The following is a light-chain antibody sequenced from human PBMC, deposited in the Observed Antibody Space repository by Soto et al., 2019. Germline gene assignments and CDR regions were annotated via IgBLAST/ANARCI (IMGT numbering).Light chain of an antibody. CDR1: QTVAKNY. V-gene: IGKV3-20*01. CDR2: GAS. CDR3: QQYASAPLT. Sequence: EIVLTQSPGTLSLSPGERATLSCRASQTVAKNYLAWYQQQPGRAPRLLIYGASTRATGIPDRFTGSGSATDFTLTINRLEPEDFAVYYCQQYASAPLTFGGGTKVEIK. J-gene: IGKJ4*01.